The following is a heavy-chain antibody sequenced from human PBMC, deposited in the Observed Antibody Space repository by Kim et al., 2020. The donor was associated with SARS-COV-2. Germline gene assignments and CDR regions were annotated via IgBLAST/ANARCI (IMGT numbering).Heavy chain of an antibody. J-gene: IGHJ4*02. Sequence: GESLKISCKGSGYSFTSYWIGWVRQMPGKGLEWMGIIYPGDSDTRYSPSFQGQVTISADKSISTAYLQWSSLKASDTAMYYCARHQAETYYYDSSGYYSDYWGQGTLVTVSS. V-gene: IGHV5-51*01. CDR2: IYPGDSDT. D-gene: IGHD3-22*01. CDR3: ARHQAETYYYDSSGYYSDY. CDR1: GYSFTSYW.